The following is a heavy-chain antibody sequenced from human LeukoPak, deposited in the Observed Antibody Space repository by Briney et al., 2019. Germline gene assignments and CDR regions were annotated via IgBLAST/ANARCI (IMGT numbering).Heavy chain of an antibody. CDR2: IDSDGGTT. D-gene: IGHD3-10*01. CDR3: ATDYYVSGSYYRLFY. J-gene: IGHJ4*02. CDR1: GFTFGTYW. Sequence: GGSLRLSCGAPGFTFGTYWMHWVRQAPGKGLVWVSGIDSDGGTTTYADSVKGRFTISRDNAKNTLYLQMNNLRAEDTAIYYCATDYYVSGSYYRLFYWGQGTLVTVSS. V-gene: IGHV3-74*01.